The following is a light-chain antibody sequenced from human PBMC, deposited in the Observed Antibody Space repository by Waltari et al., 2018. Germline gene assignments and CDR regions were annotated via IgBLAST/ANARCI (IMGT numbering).Light chain of an antibody. Sequence: DIQMTQSPSSVSASVGDRVTITCRASQGISTGLAWYQQKPGKAPELLIYGASSLESGVPARFSGSGSGTDFTLTISSLQPEDVATYYCQQTNSFPVTFGQGTRLEIK. CDR3: QQTNSFPVT. J-gene: IGKJ5*01. CDR1: QGISTG. CDR2: GAS. V-gene: IGKV1D-12*01.